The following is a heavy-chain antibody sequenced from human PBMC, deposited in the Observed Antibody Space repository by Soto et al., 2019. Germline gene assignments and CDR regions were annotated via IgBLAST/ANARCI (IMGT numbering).Heavy chain of an antibody. J-gene: IGHJ6*02. CDR3: ASGSGDYYSYGMDV. CDR1: GFTFSSYA. Sequence: QVQLVESGGGVVQPGRSLRLSCAASGFTFSSYAMHWVRQAPGKGLEWVAVISYDGSNKYYADSVKGRFTISRDNSKNTLNLQMTGLRAEDTAVYYCASGSGDYYSYGMDVWGQGTTVTVSS. D-gene: IGHD3-10*01. CDR2: ISYDGSNK. V-gene: IGHV3-30-3*01.